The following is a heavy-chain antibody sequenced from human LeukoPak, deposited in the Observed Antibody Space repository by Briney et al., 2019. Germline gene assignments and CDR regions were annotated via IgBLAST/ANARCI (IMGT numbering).Heavy chain of an antibody. D-gene: IGHD4-17*01. CDR3: ASSTRSATVTTIDY. CDR2: IYHSGST. J-gene: IGHJ4*02. Sequence: SETLSLTCAVSGYSISSGYYWGWIRQPPGKGLEWIGSIYHSGSTYYNPSLKSRVTISVDTSKNQFSLKLSSVTAADTAVYYCASSTRSATVTTIDYWGQGTLVTVSS. CDR1: GYSISSGYY. V-gene: IGHV4-38-2*01.